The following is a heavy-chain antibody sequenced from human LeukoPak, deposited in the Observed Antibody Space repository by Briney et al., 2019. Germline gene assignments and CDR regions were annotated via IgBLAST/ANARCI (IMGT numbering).Heavy chain of an antibody. J-gene: IGHJ4*02. V-gene: IGHV3-21*01. D-gene: IGHD2-2*01. CDR3: ARGAAAAAPFDY. Sequence: NAGGSLRLSCAASGFTFSSYWMSWVRQAPGKGLEWVSSISSSSSYIYYADSVKGRFTISRDNAKNSLYLQMNSLRAEDTAVYYCARGAAAAAPFDYWGQGTLVTVSS. CDR1: GFTFSSYW. CDR2: ISSSSSYI.